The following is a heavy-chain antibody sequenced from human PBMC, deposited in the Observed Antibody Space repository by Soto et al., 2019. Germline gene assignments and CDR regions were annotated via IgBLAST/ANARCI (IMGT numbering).Heavy chain of an antibody. J-gene: IGHJ4*02. D-gene: IGHD2-15*01. CDR1: GYTFTSYA. V-gene: IGHV1-3*01. Sequence: ASVKVSCKASGYTFTSYAIHWVRQAPGQRLGWMGWINAGNGDTKYSQKFQGRVTLTRATSASTAYMELSSLRSEDTAVYYCAREAASLTYYFDYWGQGTLVTVSS. CDR2: INAGNGDT. CDR3: AREAASLTYYFDY.